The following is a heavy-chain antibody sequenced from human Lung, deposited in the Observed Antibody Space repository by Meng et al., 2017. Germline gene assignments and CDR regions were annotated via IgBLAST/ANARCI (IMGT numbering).Heavy chain of an antibody. V-gene: IGHV4-30-4*01. CDR1: GGSISSDNYY. CDR3: ARNTMMEYYFDY. D-gene: IGHD3-22*01. Sequence: QVQLQESGPGLVKPSQTLSLTCTVSGGSISSDNYYWNWIRQPPGKGPEWIGYIYYSGNTDYDPSLKSRVTISVDTSKNQFSLKLSSVTAADTAVYYCARNTMMEYYFDYWGQGSLVTVSS. CDR2: IYYSGNT. J-gene: IGHJ4*02.